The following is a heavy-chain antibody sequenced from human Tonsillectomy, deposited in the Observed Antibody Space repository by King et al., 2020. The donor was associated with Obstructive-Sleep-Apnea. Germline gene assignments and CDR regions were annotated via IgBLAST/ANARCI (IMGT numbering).Heavy chain of an antibody. J-gene: IGHJ4*02. CDR2: IYHSGGT. CDR1: GYSISSGYY. D-gene: IGHD2-21*02. CDR3: ARDGDYYS. Sequence: QLQESGPGLVKPSETLSLTCTVSGYSISSGYYWGWIRQPPGKGLEWIGSIYHSGGTYYNPSLKSRVTISVDTSKNQFSLKPSSVTAADTAVYYCARDGDYYSWGQGTLVTVSS. V-gene: IGHV4-38-2*02.